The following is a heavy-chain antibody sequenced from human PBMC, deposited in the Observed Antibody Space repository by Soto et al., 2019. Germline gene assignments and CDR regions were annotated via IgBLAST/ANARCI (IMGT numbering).Heavy chain of an antibody. CDR1: GGTFSSYA. CDR3: ARVQRIKYCSSTSCYGGFDY. D-gene: IGHD2-2*01. V-gene: IGHV1-69*06. J-gene: IGHJ4*02. CDR2: IIPIFGTA. Sequence: SVRVSCKASGGTFSSYAISWVRQAPGQGLEWMGGIIPIFGTANYAQKFQGRVTITADKSTSTAYMELSSLRSEDTAVYYCARVQRIKYCSSTSCYGGFDYWGQGTLVTVSS.